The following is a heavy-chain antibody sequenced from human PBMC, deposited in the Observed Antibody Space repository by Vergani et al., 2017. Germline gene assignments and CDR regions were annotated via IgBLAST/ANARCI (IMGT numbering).Heavy chain of an antibody. CDR3: ARSQIDIVVVPAASSKRYGMDV. V-gene: IGHV1-69*13. D-gene: IGHD2-2*01. J-gene: IGHJ6*02. Sequence: QVQLVQSGAEVKKPGSSVKVSCKASGGTFSSYAISWVRQAPGQGLEWMGRIIPIFGTANYAQQFQGRVTITADESTSTAYMELSSLRSEDTAVYYCARSQIDIVVVPAASSKRYGMDVWGQGTTVTVSS. CDR2: IIPIFGTA. CDR1: GGTFSSYA.